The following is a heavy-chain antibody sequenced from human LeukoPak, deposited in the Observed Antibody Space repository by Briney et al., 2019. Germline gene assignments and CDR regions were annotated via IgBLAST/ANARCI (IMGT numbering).Heavy chain of an antibody. V-gene: IGHV3-15*01. CDR2: IKSKTDGGTT. CDR3: TTAPKFYCSGGSCYSLGYYYMDV. D-gene: IGHD2-15*01. J-gene: IGHJ6*03. CDR1: GFTFSNAW. Sequence: GGSLRLSCAASGFTFSNAWMSWVRQAPGKGLEWVCRIKSKTDGGTTDYAAPVKGRFTISRDDSKNTLYLQMNSLKTEDTAVYYCTTAPKFYCSGGSCYSLGYYYMDVWGKGTTVTVSS.